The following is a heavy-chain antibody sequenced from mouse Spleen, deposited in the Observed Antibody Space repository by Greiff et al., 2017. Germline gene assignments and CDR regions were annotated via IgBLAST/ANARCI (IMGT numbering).Heavy chain of an antibody. J-gene: IGHJ2*01. V-gene: IGHV1-81*01. CDR1: GYTFTSYG. CDR3: AREGGYGRLDY. Sequence: LVESGAELARPGASVKLSCKASGYTFTSYGISWVKQRTGQGLEWIGEIYPRSGNTYYNEKFKGKATLTADKSSSTAYMELRSLTSEDSAVYFCAREGGYGRLDYWGQGTTLTVSS. D-gene: IGHD1-1*01. CDR2: IYPRSGNT.